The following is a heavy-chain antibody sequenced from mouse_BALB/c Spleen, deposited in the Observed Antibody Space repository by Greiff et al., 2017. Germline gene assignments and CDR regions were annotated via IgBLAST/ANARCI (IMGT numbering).Heavy chain of an antibody. V-gene: IGHV1S81*02. CDR1: GYTFTSYW. J-gene: IGHJ2*01. CDR3: ARDRYYFDY. CDR2: INPSNGRT. Sequence: QVQLQQPGAELVKPGASVKLSCKASGYTFTSYWMHWVKQRPGQGLEWIGEINPSNGRTNYNEKFKSKATLTVDKSSSTAYMQLSSLTSEDSAVYYCARDRYYFDYWGQGTTLTVSS.